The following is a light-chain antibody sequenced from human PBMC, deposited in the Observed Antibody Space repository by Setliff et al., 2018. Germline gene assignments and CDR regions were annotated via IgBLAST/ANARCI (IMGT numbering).Light chain of an antibody. Sequence: QSALTQPASVSGXPGQSITISCTETXXXLXPXXXXXXXXXXXXXXXXLXXXXXXXRPSGVSSRFSGSKSGNTASLTISGLQTEDEADYYCSSYTTTGTRRGVFGPGTKVTVL. CDR2: XXX. V-gene: IGLV2-14*01. CDR1: XXXLXPXXX. J-gene: IGLJ1*01. CDR3: SSYTTTGTRRGV.